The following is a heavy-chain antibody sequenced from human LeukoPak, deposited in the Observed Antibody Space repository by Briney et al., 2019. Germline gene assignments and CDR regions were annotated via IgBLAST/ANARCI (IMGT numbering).Heavy chain of an antibody. CDR2: INPDSGGT. D-gene: IGHD3-3*01. CDR3: ARSTLRIWIDY. V-gene: IGHV1-2*02. Sequence: ASVKVSCKASAYTLTGYYMHWVRQAPGQGLEWMGWINPDSGGTNYAQKFQGRVTMTRDTSTSTVYMELSSLRSEDTAAYYCARSTLRIWIDYWGQGTLVAVST. CDR1: AYTLTGYY. J-gene: IGHJ4*02.